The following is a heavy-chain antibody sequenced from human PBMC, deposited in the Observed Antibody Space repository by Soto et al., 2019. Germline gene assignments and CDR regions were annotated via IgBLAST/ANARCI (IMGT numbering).Heavy chain of an antibody. Sequence: EVQLVESGGGLVQHGGSLRLSCAASGFTFSNYWIHWVRQAPGKGLVWLSRINSDGGTTNYADSVQGRFTISRDNAKNTLSLQMNSLGAADTDVYYCARGARGYYYMDVWGKGTTVTVSS. D-gene: IGHD5-12*01. CDR2: INSDGGTT. CDR1: GFTFSNYW. CDR3: ARGARGYYYMDV. J-gene: IGHJ6*03. V-gene: IGHV3-74*01.